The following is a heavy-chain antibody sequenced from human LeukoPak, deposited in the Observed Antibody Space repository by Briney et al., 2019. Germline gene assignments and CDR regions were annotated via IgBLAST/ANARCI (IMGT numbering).Heavy chain of an antibody. CDR1: GFTFSRHW. Sequence: PGGSLRLSCAASGFTFSRHWMHWVRQAPGKGLVWISRINSDASDTNYADFVKGRFTISRDNAKNTEYLQINSLRDEDTAVYYCARICSSTDCLIPDWGRGTLVTVSS. CDR3: ARICSSTDCLIPD. D-gene: IGHD2-2*01. V-gene: IGHV3-74*01. J-gene: IGHJ4*02. CDR2: INSDASDT.